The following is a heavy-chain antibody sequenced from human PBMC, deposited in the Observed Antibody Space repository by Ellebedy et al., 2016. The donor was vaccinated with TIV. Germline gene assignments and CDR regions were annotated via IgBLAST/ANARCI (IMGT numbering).Heavy chain of an antibody. CDR1: GFTFNSYA. CDR3: ARDLDKSSGWYGGAAY. CDR2: ISYDGRSK. Sequence: GESLKISCAASGFTFNSYARHWIRQSPGKGLEWVAVISYDGRSKYYAVSVTGRFTISRDNSMTTLYLEMNSLRAEDKAVYYCARDLDKSSGWYGGAAYWGQGTLVTVSS. D-gene: IGHD6-19*01. V-gene: IGHV3-30-3*01. J-gene: IGHJ4*02.